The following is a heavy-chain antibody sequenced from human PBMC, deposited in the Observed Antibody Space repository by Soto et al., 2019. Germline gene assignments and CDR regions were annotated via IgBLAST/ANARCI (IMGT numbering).Heavy chain of an antibody. CDR3: AKFREYYQGSGSRTYYFYGMDV. V-gene: IGHV3-53*01. D-gene: IGHD3-10*01. CDR1: GFTVSSNY. Sequence: GGSLRLSCAASGFTVSSNYLTWVRQAPGAGLKWVSVLYPNGRAFYADSVKGRFTISTDNSKNTLYLQMNSLRAGDTALYYCAKFREYYQGSGSRTYYFYGMDVWGQGTTVTVSS. CDR2: LYPNGRA. J-gene: IGHJ6*02.